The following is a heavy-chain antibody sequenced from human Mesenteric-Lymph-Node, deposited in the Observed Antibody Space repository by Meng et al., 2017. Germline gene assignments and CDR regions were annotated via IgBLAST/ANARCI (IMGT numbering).Heavy chain of an antibody. D-gene: IGHD3-9*01. Sequence: GESLKISCETSGFTFRTFGMHWVRQAPGKGLEWLANINQDGSQQKYVDSVKGRFTISRDNAKNSLYLQMNSLRAEDTAVYYCASLNYDILTGYYPLSYYYYGMDVWGQGTTVTVSS. J-gene: IGHJ6*02. CDR1: GFTFRTFG. V-gene: IGHV3-7*03. CDR2: INQDGSQQ. CDR3: ASLNYDILTGYYPLSYYYYGMDV.